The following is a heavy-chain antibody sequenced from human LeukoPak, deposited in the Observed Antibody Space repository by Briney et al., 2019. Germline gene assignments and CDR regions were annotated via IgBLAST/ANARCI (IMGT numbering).Heavy chain of an antibody. D-gene: IGHD6-19*01. CDR1: GFPFISYA. CDR3: AKGKHARWLALLGAFDI. Sequence: GGAGLLSGAASGFPFISYAMSGAGQGPGKGVEGGAAISGSGGSTYYPHSVNGRFTISTDNSKNTLYLQLNSLRAEDTPVYYCAKGKHARWLALLGAFDIWGHGTLVTVAS. J-gene: IGHJ3*02. V-gene: IGHV3-23*01. CDR2: ISGSGGST.